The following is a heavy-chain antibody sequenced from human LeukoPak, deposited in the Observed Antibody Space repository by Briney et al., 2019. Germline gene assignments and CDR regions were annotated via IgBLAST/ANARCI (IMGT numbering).Heavy chain of an antibody. Sequence: SETLSLTCAVYGGSFSGYYWSWIRQPPGKGLEWIGEINHSGSTNYNPSLKSRVTISVDTSKNQFSLKLSSVTAADTAVYYCARHKGMEVPLRLYGSGRAHFDYWGQGTLVTVSS. CDR3: ARHKGMEVPLRLYGSGRAHFDY. V-gene: IGHV4-34*01. D-gene: IGHD3-10*01. J-gene: IGHJ4*02. CDR1: GGSFSGYY. CDR2: INHSGST.